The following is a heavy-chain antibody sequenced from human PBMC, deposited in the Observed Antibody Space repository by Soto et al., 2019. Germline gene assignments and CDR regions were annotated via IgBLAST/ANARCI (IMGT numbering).Heavy chain of an antibody. Sequence: PGGSLRLSCAASGFTFSSYAMSWVRQAPGKGLEWVSAIRYSGGSTYYADSVKGRFTISRDNSKNTLYLQMNSLRAEDTAVYYCAKEHGPIVATNLDYWGQGTLVTVSS. CDR2: IRYSGGST. CDR1: GFTFSSYA. CDR3: AKEHGPIVATNLDY. D-gene: IGHD5-12*01. J-gene: IGHJ4*02. V-gene: IGHV3-23*01.